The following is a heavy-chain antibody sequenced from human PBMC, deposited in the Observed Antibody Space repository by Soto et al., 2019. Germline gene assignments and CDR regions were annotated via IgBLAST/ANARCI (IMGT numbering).Heavy chain of an antibody. D-gene: IGHD6-6*01. CDR2: IYPGDSDT. CDR3: ARAKEIAARRDLTIDGEFDY. Sequence: PGESLKISCKGSGYSFTDYWIGWVRQMPGKGLEWMGIIYPGDSDTKYSPSFQGQVTISVDTSKNQFSLKLSSATAADTAVYYCARAKEIAARRDLTIDGEFDYWGQGTLVTVSS. J-gene: IGHJ4*02. V-gene: IGHV5-51*01. CDR1: GYSFTDYW.